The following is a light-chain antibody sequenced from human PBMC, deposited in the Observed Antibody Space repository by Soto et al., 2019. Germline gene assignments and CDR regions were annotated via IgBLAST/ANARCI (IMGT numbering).Light chain of an antibody. CDR2: NND. V-gene: IGLV1-44*01. CDR1: NSNIGSNT. CDR3: AAWDGSLNGWV. Sequence: QSVLTQAPSASGTPGQRVTISCSGSNSNIGSNTVSWYQQVQGTAPKVLIYNNDQRPSGVPDRLSGSKSGTSASLAIGGLQSEAEADYYCAAWDGSLNGWVFGGGTKLTVL. J-gene: IGLJ3*02.